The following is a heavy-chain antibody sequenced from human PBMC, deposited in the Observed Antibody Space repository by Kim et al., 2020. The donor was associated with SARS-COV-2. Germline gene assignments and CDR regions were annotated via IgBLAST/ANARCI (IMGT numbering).Heavy chain of an antibody. Sequence: SVKVSCKASGGTFSSYAISWVRQAPGQGLEWMGGIIPIFGTANYAQKFQGRVTITADESTSTAYMELSSLRSEDTAVYYCARDDSTTVVKGRYYYYGMDVWGQGTTVTVSS. J-gene: IGHJ6*02. CDR3: ARDDSTTVVKGRYYYYGMDV. V-gene: IGHV1-69*13. D-gene: IGHD4-17*01. CDR1: GGTFSSYA. CDR2: IIPIFGTA.